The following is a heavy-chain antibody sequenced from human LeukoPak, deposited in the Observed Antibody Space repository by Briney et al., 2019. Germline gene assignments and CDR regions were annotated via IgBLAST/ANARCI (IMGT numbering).Heavy chain of an antibody. CDR1: GLSFSSYN. D-gene: IGHD5-12*01. CDR3: AKEQRGYSGYDLTPDY. Sequence: GGSLRLSCTASGLSFSSYNMNWVRQAPGKGPEWVAYITANNTTKYYADSVKGRFTISRDNSKNTLYLQMNSLRAEDTAVYYCAKEQRGYSGYDLTPDYWGQGTLVTVSS. V-gene: IGHV3-48*01. J-gene: IGHJ4*02. CDR2: ITANNTTK.